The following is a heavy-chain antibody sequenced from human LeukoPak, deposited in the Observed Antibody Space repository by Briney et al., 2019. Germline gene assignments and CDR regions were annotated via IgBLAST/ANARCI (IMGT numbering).Heavy chain of an antibody. J-gene: IGHJ4*02. Sequence: SETLSLTCTVSGGSISSYYWSWLRQPPGKGLEWLGYIYYSGSTNYNPSLKSRVTISVDTSKNQFSLKLSSVTAADTAVYYCARDGRGYYDSSGYTLSVWGQGTLVTVSS. CDR2: IYYSGST. D-gene: IGHD3-22*01. V-gene: IGHV4-59*01. CDR3: ARDGRGYYDSSGYTLSV. CDR1: GGSISSYY.